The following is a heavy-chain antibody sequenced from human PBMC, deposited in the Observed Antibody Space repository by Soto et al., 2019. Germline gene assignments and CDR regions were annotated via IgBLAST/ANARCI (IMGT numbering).Heavy chain of an antibody. V-gene: IGHV4-4*02. Sequence: SETLSLTCAVSSGSISSINWWSWVRQPPGKGLEWIGEIFQSGSTNYNPSLKSRVTISVDKSQNQFSLKLTSVTAADTAVYYCAYGTSPYYYFDYWGQGTLVTVSS. CDR3: AYGTSPYYYFDY. J-gene: IGHJ4*02. CDR1: SGSISSINW. D-gene: IGHD1-26*01. CDR2: IFQSGST.